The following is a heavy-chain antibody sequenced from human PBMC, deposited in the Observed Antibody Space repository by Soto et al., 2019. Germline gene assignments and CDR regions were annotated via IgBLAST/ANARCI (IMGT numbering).Heavy chain of an antibody. CDR1: GGSISSGGYY. CDR3: ARDLRFPGFYGMDV. D-gene: IGHD3-3*01. V-gene: IGHV4-31*03. J-gene: IGHJ6*02. CDR2: IYYIGSI. Sequence: SETLSLTCTVSGGSISSGGYYWSWIRQHPGKGLEWIGYIYYIGSIYYNPSLKSRVTISVDTSKNQFSLKLSSVTAADTAVYYCARDLRFPGFYGMDVWGQGTTVTVSS.